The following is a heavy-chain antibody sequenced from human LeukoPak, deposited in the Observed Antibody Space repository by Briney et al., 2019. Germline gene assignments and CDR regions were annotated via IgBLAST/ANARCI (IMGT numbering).Heavy chain of an antibody. V-gene: IGHV3-23*01. D-gene: IGHD5-12*01. CDR3: VKDRTGYEDY. CDR2: ITGSGDST. CDR1: GFTFTSYA. J-gene: IGHJ4*02. Sequence: PGGSLRLSCAASGFTFTSYAMSWVRQAPGKGLEWVSRITGSGDSTYYADSVKGRFTISRDNSKNTVYLQINSLRAEDTATYYCVKDRTGYEDYWGQGTLVTVAS.